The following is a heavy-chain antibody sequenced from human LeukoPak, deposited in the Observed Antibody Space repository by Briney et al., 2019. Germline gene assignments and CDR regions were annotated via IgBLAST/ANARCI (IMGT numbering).Heavy chain of an antibody. V-gene: IGHV1-8*01. J-gene: IGHJ1*01. CDR2: RNGNSGDT. D-gene: IGHD1-26*01. CDR1: GFTLTIYD. CDR3: VRGRFIAGAGD. Sequence: ASVKVSCKTSGFTLTIYDINWVRQATGQGLEWMGWRNGNSGDTGYAQKFQGRVTMTRNTSISTAYMELSNLSSEDTAVYYCVRGRFIAGAGDWGQGTPVTVPS.